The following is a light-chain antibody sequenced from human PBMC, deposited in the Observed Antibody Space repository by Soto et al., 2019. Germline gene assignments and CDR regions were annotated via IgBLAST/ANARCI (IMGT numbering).Light chain of an antibody. CDR2: AAS. CDR1: QSVGSN. Sequence: EIVMTQTPATLSVSPGERATLSCRASQSVGSNVAWYQHKPGQAPRLLIFAASTRATGIPGRFSGSWSATEFSLTISSMQSEDFAVYCGQQYTNWPPITFGQGTRLEIK. V-gene: IGKV3-15*01. CDR3: QQYTNWPPIT. J-gene: IGKJ5*01.